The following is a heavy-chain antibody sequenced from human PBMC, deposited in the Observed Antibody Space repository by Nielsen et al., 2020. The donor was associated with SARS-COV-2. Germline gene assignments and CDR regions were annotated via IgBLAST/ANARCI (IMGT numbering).Heavy chain of an antibody. D-gene: IGHD3-10*01. CDR3: SGDQEVRDVISYYYYGLDV. CDR1: GYTFTSYD. V-gene: IGHV1-8*01. Sequence: ASVKVSCKASGYTFTSYDINWVRQATGQGLEWMGWMNPNSGNTGYAQKFQGRVTMTRNTSISTAYMELTSLRSEDTAVYYCSGDQEVRDVISYYYYGLDVWGQGTTVTVSS. CDR2: MNPNSGNT. J-gene: IGHJ6*02.